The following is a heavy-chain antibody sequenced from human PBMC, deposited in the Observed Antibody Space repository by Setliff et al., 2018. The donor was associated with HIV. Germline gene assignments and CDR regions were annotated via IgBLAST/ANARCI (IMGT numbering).Heavy chain of an antibody. V-gene: IGHV5-51*01. CDR2: IYPYDSDT. CDR3: ARHFSVAGDAFDI. D-gene: IGHD6-19*01. Sequence: GESLKISCKGSGYSFTTYWIGWVRQMPGKGLEWMGIIYPYDSDTRYSPSFQGQVIISADKSISTAYVQWSGLKASDTAMYYCARHFSVAGDAFDIWGQGTMVTVS. CDR1: GYSFTTYW. J-gene: IGHJ3*02.